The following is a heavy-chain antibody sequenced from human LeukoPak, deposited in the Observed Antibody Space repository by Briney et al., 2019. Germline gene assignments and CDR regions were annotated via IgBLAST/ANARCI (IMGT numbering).Heavy chain of an antibody. D-gene: IGHD2-15*01. Sequence: SGPTLGKPTQTLTLTCTFSGFSLSPSGVGVGWIRQPPGKGPEWITLIYWNDDKRYSPSLKSRLTITKDTSKNQVVLTMTNMDPVDTTTYYCAHRRPKPHYCSGGGCYSGEFDYWGQGTLVTVSS. CDR2: IYWNDDK. CDR3: AHRRPKPHYCSGGGCYSGEFDY. V-gene: IGHV2-5*01. J-gene: IGHJ4*02. CDR1: GFSLSPSGVG.